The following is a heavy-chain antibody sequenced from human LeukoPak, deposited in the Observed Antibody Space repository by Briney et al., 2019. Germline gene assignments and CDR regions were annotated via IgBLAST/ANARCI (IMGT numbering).Heavy chain of an antibody. J-gene: IGHJ4*02. CDR1: GGSISSYY. Sequence: SETLSLTCTVSGGSISSYYWSWIRQPPGKGLEWIGYTYYSGSTNYNPSLKSRVTISVDTSKNQFSLKLSSVTAADTAVYYCARGEGYSYGKPDYWGQGTLVTVSS. CDR2: TYYSGST. V-gene: IGHV4-59*08. D-gene: IGHD5-18*01. CDR3: ARGEGYSYGKPDY.